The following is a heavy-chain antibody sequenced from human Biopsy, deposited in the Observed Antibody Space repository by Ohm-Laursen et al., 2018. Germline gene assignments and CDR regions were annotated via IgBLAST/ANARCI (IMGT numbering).Heavy chain of an antibody. D-gene: IGHD3-3*01. CDR2: IIAVSGLV. V-gene: IGHV1-69*17. J-gene: IGHJ4*02. Sequence: GSSVKVSCKASGGTFSNYAISWERQAPGEGLEWMGGIIAVSGLVNYAPKFQGRVSITADKSTTTAYMELSNLKSEDTAVYYCATPFQYYDSWGGYPPFDHWGQGTLVTVSS. CDR1: GGTFSNYA. CDR3: ATPFQYYDSWGGYPPFDH.